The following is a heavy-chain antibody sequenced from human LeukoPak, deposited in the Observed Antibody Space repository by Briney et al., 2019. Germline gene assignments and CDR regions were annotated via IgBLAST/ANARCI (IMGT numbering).Heavy chain of an antibody. CDR2: IYSGGGT. D-gene: IGHD3-9*01. V-gene: IGHV3-53*01. CDR1: GFTVSSNY. J-gene: IGHJ6*02. CDR3: ARDVYEGAWYDILTGYPRPRYYYGMDV. Sequence: PGGSLRLSCAASGFTVSSNYMSWVRQAPGKGLEWVPVIYSGGGTYYADSVKGRFTISRDNSKNTLYLQMNSLRVDDTAVYYCARDVYEGAWYDILTGYPRPRYYYGMDVWGQGTTVTVSS.